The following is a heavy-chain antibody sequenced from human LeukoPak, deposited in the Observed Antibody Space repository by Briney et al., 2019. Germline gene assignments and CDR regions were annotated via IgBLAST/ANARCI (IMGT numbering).Heavy chain of an antibody. CDR2: ISSGSSTI. CDR3: ASLRGLFDY. D-gene: IGHD1-26*01. CDR1: GFDFNTYS. J-gene: IGHJ4*02. V-gene: IGHV3-48*02. Sequence: PGGSLGLSCAASGFDFNTYSMNWVRQAPGKGLEWVSYISSGSSTIYYAGSVKGRFTISRDNAKNSLYLQMNSLRDEDTAVYYCASLRGLFDYWGRGTLVTVSS.